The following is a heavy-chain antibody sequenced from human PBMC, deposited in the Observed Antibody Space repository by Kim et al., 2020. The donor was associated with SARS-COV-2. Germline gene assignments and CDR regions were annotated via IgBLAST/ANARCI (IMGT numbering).Heavy chain of an antibody. CDR2: IIPIFGTA. CDR1: GGTFSSYA. J-gene: IGHJ6*03. CDR3: ARNYGDYAYYYYYMDV. Sequence: SVKVSCKASGGTFSSYAISWVRQAPGQGLEWMGGIIPIFGTANYAQKFQGRVTITADESTSTAYMELSSLRSEDTAVYYCARNYGDYAYYYYYMDVWGKGTTVTVSS. V-gene: IGHV1-69*13. D-gene: IGHD4-17*01.